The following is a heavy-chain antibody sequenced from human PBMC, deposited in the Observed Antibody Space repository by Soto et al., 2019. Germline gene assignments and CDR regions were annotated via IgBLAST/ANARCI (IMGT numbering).Heavy chain of an antibody. D-gene: IGHD6-6*01. J-gene: IGHJ1*01. CDR1: GYTFTGYY. CDR2: INPNSGGT. V-gene: IGHV1-2*02. CDR3: AIEGSNSSKYLKH. Sequence: ASVKVSCKASGYTFTGYYMHWVRQAPGQGLDWMGWINPNSGGTKYAQKFQGRVTMTRDTSISTDYMELSRLRSDDTAVYYCAIEGSNSSKYLKHCGQGTLVTVYS.